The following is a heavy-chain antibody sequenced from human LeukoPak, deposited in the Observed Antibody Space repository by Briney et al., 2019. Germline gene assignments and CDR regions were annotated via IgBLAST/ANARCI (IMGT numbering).Heavy chain of an antibody. CDR2: FDPEDGET. V-gene: IGHV1-24*01. Sequence: ASVKVSCKVSGYTLTELSMHWVRQAPGKGLEWMGGFDPEDGETIYAQKFQGRVTMTEDTSTGTAYMELSSLRSEDTAVYYCARDGADLNAFDIWGQGTMVTVSS. CDR3: ARDGADLNAFDI. CDR1: GYTLTELS. J-gene: IGHJ3*02. D-gene: IGHD3-3*01.